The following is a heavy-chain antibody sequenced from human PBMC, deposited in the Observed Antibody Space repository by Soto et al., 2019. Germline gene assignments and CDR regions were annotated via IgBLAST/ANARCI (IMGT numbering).Heavy chain of an antibody. CDR3: AGGVTSGYDSRIAMGAFDI. CDR1: GCSISSYY. J-gene: IGHJ3*02. Sequence: PSETLSLTCTVSGCSISSYYWSWIRQSPGKGLEWIGYIYYSGSTNYNPSLKSQVTISVDTSKNQFSLKLSSVTAADTAVYYCAGGVTSGYDSRIAMGAFDIWGQGTMVTVSS. CDR2: IYYSGST. V-gene: IGHV4-59*01. D-gene: IGHD5-12*01.